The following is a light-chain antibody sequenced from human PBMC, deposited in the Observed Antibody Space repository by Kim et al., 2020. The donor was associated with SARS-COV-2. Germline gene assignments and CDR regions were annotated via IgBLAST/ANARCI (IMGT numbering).Light chain of an antibody. Sequence: SASVGYRVTITCRASQGIYQYLAWYQQKPGKVPKLLFYDASTLQSGFPSRFSGRGSGTSFTLTISSLQPEDVATYYCQKYDVAPYTFGQGTKLEI. CDR2: DAS. CDR1: QGIYQY. CDR3: QKYDVAPYT. V-gene: IGKV1-27*01. J-gene: IGKJ2*01.